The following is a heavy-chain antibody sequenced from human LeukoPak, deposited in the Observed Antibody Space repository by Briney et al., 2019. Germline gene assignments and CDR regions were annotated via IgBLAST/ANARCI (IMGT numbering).Heavy chain of an antibody. CDR2: ISGSGGST. D-gene: IGHD3-10*01. Sequence: GASLRLSCAASGFTFSSYAMSWVRQAPGKGLEWVSAISGSGGSTYYADSMKGRFTISRDNSKNTLYLQMNSLRAEDTAVYYCAKVPYGSGSSKRYFDYWGQGTLVTVSS. V-gene: IGHV3-23*01. CDR1: GFTFSSYA. CDR3: AKVPYGSGSSKRYFDY. J-gene: IGHJ4*02.